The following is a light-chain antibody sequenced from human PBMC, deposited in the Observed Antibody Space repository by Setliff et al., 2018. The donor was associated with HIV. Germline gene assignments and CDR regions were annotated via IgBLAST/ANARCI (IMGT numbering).Light chain of an antibody. Sequence: QSALTQPASVSGSPGQSITISCTGTSSDVGGYNLVSWYQQHPGKAPKLMISDVSSRPSGVSNRFSGSKSGSTASLTISGLQPEDEADYYCSSFTISTTWVFGGGTKVTVL. V-gene: IGLV2-14*03. J-gene: IGLJ3*02. CDR2: DVS. CDR1: SSDVGGYNL. CDR3: SSFTISTTWV.